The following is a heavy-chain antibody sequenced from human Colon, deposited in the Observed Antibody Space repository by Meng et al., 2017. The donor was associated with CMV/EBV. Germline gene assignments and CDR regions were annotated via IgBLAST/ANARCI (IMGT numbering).Heavy chain of an antibody. D-gene: IGHD2-15*01. J-gene: IGHJ5*02. Sequence: SETLSLTCTVSGDSITTYYWSWIRQPPGKGLEWIGYVDYSGSSNYNPSLKSRVTVSVDTSKNQFSLKLSSVTAADTAVYYCARGGGYCSGGSCPAFDPWGQGTLVTVSS. CDR3: ARGGGYCSGGSCPAFDP. CDR2: VDYSGSS. V-gene: IGHV4-59*12. CDR1: GDSITTYY.